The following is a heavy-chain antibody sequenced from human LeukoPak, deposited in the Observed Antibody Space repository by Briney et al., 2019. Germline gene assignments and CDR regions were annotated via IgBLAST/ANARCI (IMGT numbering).Heavy chain of an antibody. V-gene: IGHV4-34*01. Sequence: KPSETLSLTCVVYGGSFSGYYCSWIRQPPGKGLEWIGEINHSGSTKYNPSLKSRVTISLDTSKNQFSLKLSSVTAADTAVYYCARGGVTPIRVDYWGQGTLVTVSS. CDR1: GGSFSGYY. CDR2: INHSGST. CDR3: ARGGVTPIRVDY. J-gene: IGHJ4*02. D-gene: IGHD2-21*02.